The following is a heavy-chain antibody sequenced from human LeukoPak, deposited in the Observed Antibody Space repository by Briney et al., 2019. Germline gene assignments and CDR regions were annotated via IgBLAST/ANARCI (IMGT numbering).Heavy chain of an antibody. Sequence: PGRSLRLSCAASGFTFSSYWMHWVRQAPGQGLVWVSRISTDGRTTTYADSVKGRFTISRDNSKNTLYLQMNSLRTEDTAVYYCVDYGEHWGQGILVTVSS. V-gene: IGHV3-74*01. D-gene: IGHD4-17*01. CDR3: VDYGEH. CDR2: ISTDGRTT. CDR1: GFTFSSYW. J-gene: IGHJ1*01.